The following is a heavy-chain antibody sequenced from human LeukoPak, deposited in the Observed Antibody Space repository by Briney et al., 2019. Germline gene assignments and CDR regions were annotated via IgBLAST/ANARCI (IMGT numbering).Heavy chain of an antibody. CDR1: GFTFSTYA. D-gene: IGHD3-16*01. CDR3: ARGSRGAAGPFDY. J-gene: IGHJ4*02. Sequence: GGSLRLSCAASGFTFSTYAMHWVRQAPGKGLEWVAVISYDGSSKYYADSVKGRFTISRDNSKNTLYLQMNSLRAEDTAVYYCARGSRGAAGPFDYWGQGTLVTVSS. CDR2: ISYDGSSK. V-gene: IGHV3-30*04.